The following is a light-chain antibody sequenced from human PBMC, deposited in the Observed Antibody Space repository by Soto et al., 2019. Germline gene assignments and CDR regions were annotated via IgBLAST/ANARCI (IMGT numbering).Light chain of an antibody. V-gene: IGKV3-20*01. Sequence: EIVLTQSPGTLSLSPGERATLSCRASQSVSSSYLAWYQQKPGQAPRLLIYGASSRATGIPDRFSGSGSGTEFTLTISSLEPQDFAVYYCQQYGSSPLTFGGGTKVEIK. J-gene: IGKJ4*01. CDR1: QSVSSSY. CDR2: GAS. CDR3: QQYGSSPLT.